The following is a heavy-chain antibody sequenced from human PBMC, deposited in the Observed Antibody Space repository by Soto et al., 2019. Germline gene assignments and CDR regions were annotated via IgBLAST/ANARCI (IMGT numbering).Heavy chain of an antibody. Sequence: SETLSLTCSVSGAALNSGNYYWSWIRQVPGKGLEWIGHIYVTGAVDYNPSLRDRITISQDTSERQFSLNLRLVTAADTAVYYCARLRIATNNYKWFDPWGQGNLVTVSS. D-gene: IGHD2-21*01. CDR3: ARLRIATNNYKWFDP. J-gene: IGHJ5*02. CDR2: IYVTGAV. CDR1: GAALNSGNYY. V-gene: IGHV4-31*03.